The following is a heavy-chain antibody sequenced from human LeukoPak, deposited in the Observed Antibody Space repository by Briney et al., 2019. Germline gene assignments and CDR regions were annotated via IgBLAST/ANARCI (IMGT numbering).Heavy chain of an antibody. CDR3: ARGDGYNFFDY. CDR2: IYVDGTT. D-gene: IGHD5-24*01. J-gene: IGHJ4*02. Sequence: GGSLRLSCAASGLPDRINYMRWVRHSPGKGLEWVCVIYVDGTTYYADSVKGRFTISRDNSKNTLSLQMNSLRAQDTAVYYCARGDGYNFFDYWGQGTLVTVSS. V-gene: IGHV3-53*01. CDR1: GLPDRINY.